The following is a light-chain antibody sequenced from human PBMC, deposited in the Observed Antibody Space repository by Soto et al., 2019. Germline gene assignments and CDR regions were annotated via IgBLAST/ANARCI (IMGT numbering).Light chain of an antibody. J-gene: IGKJ1*01. V-gene: IGKV3-20*01. CDR1: QGVSRSY. CDR3: HHYET. CDR2: GAS. Sequence: EIVLTQSPGTLSLSPGDRATLSCGASQGVSRSYLGWYQQKPGQAPRLLMYGASIRAAGVPDRFSGSGSGTEFTLTISRLEPEDFTVYYCHHYETFGQGTKVEIK.